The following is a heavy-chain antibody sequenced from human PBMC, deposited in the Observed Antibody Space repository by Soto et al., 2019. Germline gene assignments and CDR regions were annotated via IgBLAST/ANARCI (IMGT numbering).Heavy chain of an antibody. CDR2: IIPYLNLV. J-gene: IGHJ4*02. CDR3: ARDLGGYGTAGKSSYFDY. CDR1: GGTFSSYT. Sequence: QVQLVQFGAEVKKTGSSVKVSCKASGGTFSSYTISWVRQAPGHGLEWMGRIIPYLNLVDYAQKFQGRITTTADKSTSTVYMDVSSLRSDDTAVYYCARDLGGYGTAGKSSYFDYWGQGTLVTVSS. D-gene: IGHD2-15*01. V-gene: IGHV1-69*08.